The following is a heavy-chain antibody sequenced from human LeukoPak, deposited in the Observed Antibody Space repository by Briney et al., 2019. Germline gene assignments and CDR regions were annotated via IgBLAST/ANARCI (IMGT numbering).Heavy chain of an antibody. CDR1: GFTFSSYT. CDR2: ISGGSSYM. J-gene: IGHJ6*02. Sequence: PGGSLRLSCAASGFTFSSYTMNWVRQAPGKGLEWVSSISGGSSYMFYADSVKGRFTISRDNAKNSLYLQMNSLRAEDTAVYYCAIVGYNNCSMDVWGQGTTVTVSS. CDR3: AIVGYNNCSMDV. D-gene: IGHD2-15*01. V-gene: IGHV3-21*06.